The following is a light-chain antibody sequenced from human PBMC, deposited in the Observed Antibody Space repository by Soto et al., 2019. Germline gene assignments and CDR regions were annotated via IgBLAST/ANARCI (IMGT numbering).Light chain of an antibody. CDR2: RND. Sequence: QSVLTQPPSASGTPGQRVTISCSARFNIGTNKVYWYQQLPGTAPKLLIYRNDQRPSGVADRFSGSNSGTSASLALSGLRSEDEADYYCVAWDDSLSAVVFGGGTQLTVL. J-gene: IGLJ2*01. V-gene: IGLV1-47*01. CDR1: FNIGTNK. CDR3: VAWDDSLSAVV.